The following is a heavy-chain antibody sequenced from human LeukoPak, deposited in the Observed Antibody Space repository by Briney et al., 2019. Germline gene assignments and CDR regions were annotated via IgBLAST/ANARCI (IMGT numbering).Heavy chain of an antibody. J-gene: IGHJ4*02. CDR2: ISYSGGS. D-gene: IGHD3-22*01. CDR3: ARVGDTSGYYYYFDY. Sequence: KTSETLSLACTVSGGSISSYYWRWVRQPPGKGLEWVVYISYSGGSTYNPSRKRRVIISIDPSKNQFSLRLSSVTAADTALYYCARVGDTSGYYYYFDYWGQGTLVTVSS. V-gene: IGHV4-59*08. CDR1: GGSISSYY.